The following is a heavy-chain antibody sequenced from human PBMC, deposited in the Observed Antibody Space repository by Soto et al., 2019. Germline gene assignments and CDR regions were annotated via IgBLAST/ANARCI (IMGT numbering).Heavy chain of an antibody. Sequence: SETLSLTCTVSGASMNSYHWSWIRQPAGKGLEWIGHIHSSGSTSYNPSLKSRVTMSVDTSKNQFSLRLMSLTAADTAVYYCARDQGVAAAGITWFDPWGQGSLVTVSS. CDR2: IHSSGST. V-gene: IGHV4-4*07. J-gene: IGHJ5*02. CDR1: GASMNSYH. CDR3: ARDQGVAAAGITWFDP. D-gene: IGHD6-13*01.